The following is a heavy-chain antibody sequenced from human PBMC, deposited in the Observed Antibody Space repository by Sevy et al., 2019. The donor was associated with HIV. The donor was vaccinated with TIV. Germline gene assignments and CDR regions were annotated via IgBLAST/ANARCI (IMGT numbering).Heavy chain of an antibody. CDR1: GFTFSSYG. D-gene: IGHD5-18*01. V-gene: IGHV3-33*01. J-gene: IGHJ3*02. Sequence: GGSLRLSCAASGFTFSSYGMHWVRQAPGKGLEWVAVIWYDGSNKYYADSVKGRFTISRDNSKNTLYLQMNSLRAEDTAVYYCARDGDTAMVYDAFDIWGQGTMVTVS. CDR3: ARDGDTAMVYDAFDI. CDR2: IWYDGSNK.